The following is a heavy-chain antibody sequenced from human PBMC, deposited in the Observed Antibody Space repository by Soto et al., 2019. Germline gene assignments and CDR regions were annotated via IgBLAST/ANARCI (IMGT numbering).Heavy chain of an antibody. V-gene: IGHV4-31*11. D-gene: IGHD3-22*01. CDR1: GRSIYTSGYY. CDR3: ARDSVYDSSGYSH. CDR2: IYYSWST. J-gene: IGHJ4*02. Sequence: PSPTCAVSGRSIYTSGYYSSWIRRHPGTGVEWIGYIYYSWSTYYNPSLKSRVTISVDTSKNQFSLKLSSVTAAETALYYCARDSVYDSSGYSHWGQATLVT.